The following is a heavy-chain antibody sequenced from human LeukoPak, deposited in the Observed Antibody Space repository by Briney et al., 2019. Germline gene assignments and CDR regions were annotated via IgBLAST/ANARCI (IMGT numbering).Heavy chain of an antibody. Sequence: PSETLSLTCAVYGGPFSGYYWSWIRQPPGKGLEWIGHIYGSGSTNYNPSLKSRVTLSVDTSKNQFSLKLSSVTAADTAVYYCAREGTSGTHLNWFDPWGQGTLVTVSS. CDR1: GGPFSGYY. CDR3: AREGTSGTHLNWFDP. CDR2: IYGSGST. D-gene: IGHD1-1*01. V-gene: IGHV4-59*01. J-gene: IGHJ5*02.